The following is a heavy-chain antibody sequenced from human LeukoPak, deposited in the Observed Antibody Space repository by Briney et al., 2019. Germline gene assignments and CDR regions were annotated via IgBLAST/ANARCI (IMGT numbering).Heavy chain of an antibody. CDR3: ARDIDMALDYYYYMDV. J-gene: IGHJ6*03. Sequence: NPSETLSLTCTVSGGSISSYYWSWIRQPAGKGLEWIGRIYTSGSTNYNPSLKSRVTISVDKSKNQFSLKPSSVTAADTAVYYCARDIDMALDYYYYMDVWGKGTTVTVSS. D-gene: IGHD2-15*01. CDR1: GGSISSYY. V-gene: IGHV4-4*07. CDR2: IYTSGST.